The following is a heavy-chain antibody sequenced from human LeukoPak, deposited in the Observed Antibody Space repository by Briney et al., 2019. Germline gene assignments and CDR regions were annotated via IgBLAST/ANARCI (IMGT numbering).Heavy chain of an antibody. J-gene: IGHJ4*02. V-gene: IGHV4-39*01. D-gene: IGHD3-10*01. Sequence: SETLSLTCTVSGGTISSSSYYWGWIRQPPGKGLEWIGSIYYSGSTYYNPSLKSRVTISVDTSRNQFSLKLSSVTAADTAVYYCARQHWPRGFDYWGQGTLVTVSS. CDR1: GGTISSSSYY. CDR2: IYYSGST. CDR3: ARQHWPRGFDY.